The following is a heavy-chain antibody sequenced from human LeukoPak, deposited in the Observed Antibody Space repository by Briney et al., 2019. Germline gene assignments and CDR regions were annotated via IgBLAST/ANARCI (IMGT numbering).Heavy chain of an antibody. CDR3: ARWGSTEGLIDY. V-gene: IGHV1-2*02. CDR1: GYTFTGYY. Sequence: GASVKVSCKASGYTFTGYYMHWVRQAPGQGLEWMGWINPNSGGTNYAQKFQGRVTMTRNTPISTAYMELSSLRSEDTAVYYCARWGSTEGLIDYWGQGTLVTVSS. J-gene: IGHJ4*02. D-gene: IGHD3-16*01. CDR2: INPNSGGT.